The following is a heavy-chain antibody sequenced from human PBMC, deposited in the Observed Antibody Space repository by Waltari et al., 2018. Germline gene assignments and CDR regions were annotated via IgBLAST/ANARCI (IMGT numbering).Heavy chain of an antibody. CDR1: GSTCLSYA. D-gene: IGHD6-13*01. V-gene: IGHV3-23*01. CDR3: AKAGGIAAAEFQFDF. Sequence: EVQLLESGGGLVQPGGSLRLSCAASGSTCLSYAMTWVRQAPGKGQEWVSSISGPALTTFYADSVKGRFSVSRDNSKNTLYLQINGLRADDTAVYYCAKAGGIAAAEFQFDFWGRGTLVTVSS. J-gene: IGHJ4*02. CDR2: ISGPALTT.